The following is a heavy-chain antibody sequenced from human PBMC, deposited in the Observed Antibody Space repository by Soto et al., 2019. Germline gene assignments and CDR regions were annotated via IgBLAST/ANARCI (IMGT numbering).Heavy chain of an antibody. CDR3: ARARPDSAGSSLGRRLDV. V-gene: IGHV4-61*01. Sequence: QVHLQESGPGLVKPSGTLSLICIVSGDSVTFGHHYWRWIRQPPGKGLEWIGHIFFAGATNYSPSRKSRVTPPVDSSKSQFSLNLTSVTAADSAIYYCARARPDSAGSSLGRRLDVWGQGTTVTVSS. D-gene: IGHD3-10*01. J-gene: IGHJ6*02. CDR2: IFFAGAT. CDR1: GDSVTFGHHY.